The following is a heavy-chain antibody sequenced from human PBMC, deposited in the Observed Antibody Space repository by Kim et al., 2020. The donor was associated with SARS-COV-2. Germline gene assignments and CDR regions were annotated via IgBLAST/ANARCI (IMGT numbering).Heavy chain of an antibody. V-gene: IGHV4-34*01. CDR1: GGSFSGYY. D-gene: IGHD2-2*01. CDR3: ARGAGYCSSTSCYYYYYYGMDV. Sequence: SETLSLTCAVYGGSFSGYYWSWIRQPPGKGLEWIGEINHSGSTNYNPSLKSRVTISVDTSKNQFSLKLSSVTAADTAVYYCARGAGYCSSTSCYYYYYYGMDVWGQGTTVTVSS. J-gene: IGHJ6*02. CDR2: INHSGST.